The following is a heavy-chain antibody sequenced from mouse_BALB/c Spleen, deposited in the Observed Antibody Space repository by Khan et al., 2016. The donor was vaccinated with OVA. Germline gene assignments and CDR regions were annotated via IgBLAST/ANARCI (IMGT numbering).Heavy chain of an antibody. V-gene: IGHV1S137*01. Sequence: QLQQSGPELVRPGVSVKISCKGSGYIFTDYAMHWVKQSHAKSLEWIGLISTYSGNTNYNQKFKGKATMTVDKSSSTAYMELARFTSEDSAIYYCARHAYDGYYDYWGQGTTLTVSS. J-gene: IGHJ2*01. CDR2: ISTYSGNT. CDR1: GYIFTDYA. CDR3: ARHAYDGYYDY. D-gene: IGHD2-3*01.